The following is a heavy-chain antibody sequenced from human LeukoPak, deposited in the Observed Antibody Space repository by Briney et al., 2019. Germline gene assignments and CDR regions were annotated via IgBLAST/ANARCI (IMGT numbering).Heavy chain of an antibody. J-gene: IGHJ4*02. CDR2: ISPTGSTT. CDR3: ARGPNSNWSGLDF. Sequence: GGSPRLSCAASGFSFSGHWMHWARQLPGKGLVWVSRISPTGSTTSYADSVKGRFTVSRDNAKNTLYLQVNNLRAEDTAVYYCARGPNSNWSGLDFWGQGTLLTVSS. CDR1: GFSFSGHW. D-gene: IGHD6-6*01. V-gene: IGHV3-74*01.